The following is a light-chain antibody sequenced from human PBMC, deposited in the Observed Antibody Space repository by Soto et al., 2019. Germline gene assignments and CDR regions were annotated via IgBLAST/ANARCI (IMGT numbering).Light chain of an antibody. J-gene: IGLJ3*02. CDR1: SSDVGGYNY. V-gene: IGLV2-14*01. CDR2: DVS. CDR3: SSYTSSSTLWV. Sequence: QSALTQPASVSGSPGQSITISCTGTSSDVGGYNYVSWYQQHPGKAPKLMIYDVSNRPSGVSNRFSGSKSGNTASLTNSGLQAEDEADYYCSSYTSSSTLWVFGGGTKLTVL.